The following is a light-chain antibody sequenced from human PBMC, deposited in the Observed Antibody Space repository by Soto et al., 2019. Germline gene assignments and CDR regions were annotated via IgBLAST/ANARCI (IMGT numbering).Light chain of an antibody. CDR2: DAS. CDR3: HQYHHLPQS. V-gene: IGKV1-33*01. CDR1: QGIGSS. J-gene: IGKJ2*03. Sequence: DIQMTQSPSSLSVSVGDSVTITCQASQGIGSSLNWYQQKPGEAPKILIYDASYLEKGVPSRFSGTASETDFTFTISTLQTEDIATYFCHQYHHLPQSFGQGTKLEI.